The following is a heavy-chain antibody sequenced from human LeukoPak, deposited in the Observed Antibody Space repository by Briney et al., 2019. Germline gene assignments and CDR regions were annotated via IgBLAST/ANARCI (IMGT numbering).Heavy chain of an antibody. J-gene: IGHJ4*02. CDR1: GFTFTNAC. D-gene: IGHD3-10*01. CDR2: IKSKTDGGTT. V-gene: IGHV3-15*01. Sequence: GGSLRLSCAASGFTFTNACMNWVRQAPGKGLEWVGHIKSKTDGGTTTYAAPVKGRFTISRDDSKDTLYLQMNNLKTEDTAVYYCTTAYYYGSGSPDHWGQGTLVTVSS. CDR3: TTAYYYGSGSPDH.